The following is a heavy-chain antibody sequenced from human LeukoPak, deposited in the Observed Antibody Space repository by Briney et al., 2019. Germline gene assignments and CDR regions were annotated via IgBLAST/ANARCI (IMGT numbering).Heavy chain of an antibody. V-gene: IGHV1-18*01. J-gene: IGHJ3*02. CDR2: ISAYNGNT. D-gene: IGHD5-18*01. CDR3: ARDAAYSYGPLDAFDI. Sequence: GASVKVSCKASGYTFTSYGISWVRQAPGQGLEWMGWISAYNGNTNYAQKLQGRVTMTTDTSTSTAYMELRSLRSDDTAVYYCARDAAYSYGPLDAFDIWGQGTMVTVSS. CDR1: GYTFTSYG.